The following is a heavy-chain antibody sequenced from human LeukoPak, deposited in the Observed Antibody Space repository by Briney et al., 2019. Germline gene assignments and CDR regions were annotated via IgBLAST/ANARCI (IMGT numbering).Heavy chain of an antibody. CDR2: IVVGSGNT. D-gene: IGHD3-10*01. V-gene: IGHV1-58*01. CDR3: AAGIWFRELWNWFDP. J-gene: IGHJ5*02. Sequence: SVKVSCKASGFTFTSSAVQWVRQARGQRLEWIGWIVVGSGNTNCAQKFQERVTITRDMSTSTAYMELSSLRSEDTAVYYCAAGIWFRELWNWFDPWGQGTLVTVSS. CDR1: GFTFTSSA.